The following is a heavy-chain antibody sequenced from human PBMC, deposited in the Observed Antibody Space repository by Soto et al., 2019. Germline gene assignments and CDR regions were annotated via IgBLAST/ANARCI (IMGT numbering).Heavy chain of an antibody. CDR1: GGSISSSDW. V-gene: IGHV4-4*02. Sequence: QVQLQESGPGLVKPSGTLSLTCAVSGGSISSSDWWSWVRQPPGKGLEWVGEIHHSGSTNYNPSLRSRVPISVAKSEQQFSLNLTSVTAADTAVYYWASRPTGVPIWGPGTLVTVSS. D-gene: IGHD7-27*01. J-gene: IGHJ4*02. CDR3: ASRPTGVPI. CDR2: IHHSGST.